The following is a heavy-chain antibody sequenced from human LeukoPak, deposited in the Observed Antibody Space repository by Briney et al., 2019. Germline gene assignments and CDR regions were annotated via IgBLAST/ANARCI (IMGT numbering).Heavy chain of an antibody. CDR3: AKETYYDFWSGQGYFDY. CDR1: GFTFSGYW. J-gene: IGHJ4*02. CDR2: IKQDGSEK. Sequence: GGSLRLSCATSGFTFSGYWMSWVRQAPGKGLEWVANIKQDGSEKYYVDSVKGRFTISRDNAKNSLYLQMNSLRAEDTAVYYCAKETYYDFWSGQGYFDYWGQGTLVTVSS. V-gene: IGHV3-7*05. D-gene: IGHD3-3*01.